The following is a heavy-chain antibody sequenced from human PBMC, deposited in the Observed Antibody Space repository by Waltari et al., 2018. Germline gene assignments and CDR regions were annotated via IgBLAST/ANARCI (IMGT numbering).Heavy chain of an antibody. D-gene: IGHD2-15*01. CDR3: AKDKFCGGGSCHGMDV. CDR2: LSRSGDET. CDR1: GFTFNNYV. J-gene: IGHJ6*02. V-gene: IGHV3-23*01. Sequence: EVQLLESGGGLVQPGGSLRLSCVASGFTFNNYVMSWVRQAPGRGLEWVSTLSRSGDETHHADSVKGRFTISRDNSKNTLYLQMNSLRAEDTAVYYCAKDKFCGGGSCHGMDVWGQGTTVTVSS.